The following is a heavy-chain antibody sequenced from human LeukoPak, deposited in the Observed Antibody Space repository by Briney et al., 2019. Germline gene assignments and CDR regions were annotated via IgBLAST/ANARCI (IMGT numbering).Heavy chain of an antibody. CDR2: ITSSSSYI. D-gene: IGHD6-25*01. V-gene: IGHV3-21*01. Sequence: GGSLRLSCAASGFAFSSYSMSWVRQAPGKGLKWVSSITSSSSYIYYADSVKGRFTISRDDAKNSLYLQMNSLRVEDTAVYYCARERHTFDPWGQGTLVTVS. J-gene: IGHJ5*02. CDR3: ARERHTFDP. CDR1: GFAFSSYS.